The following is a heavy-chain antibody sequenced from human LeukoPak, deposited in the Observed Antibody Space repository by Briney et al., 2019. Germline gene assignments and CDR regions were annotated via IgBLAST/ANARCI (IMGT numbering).Heavy chain of an antibody. V-gene: IGHV1-2*02. CDR3: ARDRVSGGNDY. Sequence: ASVKVSCKASGHTFTGYDLHWVRQAPGQGLEYMGWINPNNGDSKNTQTFQGRVTMTRDTSISTVYMELTRLRSDDTAVYYCARDRVSGGNDYWGQGTLVTVSS. CDR1: GHTFTGYD. CDR2: INPNNGDS. D-gene: IGHD3-10*01. J-gene: IGHJ4*02.